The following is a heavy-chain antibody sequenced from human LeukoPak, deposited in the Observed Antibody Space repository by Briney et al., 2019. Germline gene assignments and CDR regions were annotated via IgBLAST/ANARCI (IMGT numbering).Heavy chain of an antibody. V-gene: IGHV3-23*01. J-gene: IGHJ4*02. Sequence: GGSLRLSCAASGFTFSSYATSWVRQAPGEGLEWVSAISGSGGSTYYADSVKGRFTISRDNSKNTLYLQMNSLRAEDTAVYYCAKDAVPWAGPSIDYWGQGTLVTVSS. CDR3: AKDAVPWAGPSIDY. CDR1: GFTFSSYA. D-gene: IGHD6-19*01. CDR2: ISGSGGST.